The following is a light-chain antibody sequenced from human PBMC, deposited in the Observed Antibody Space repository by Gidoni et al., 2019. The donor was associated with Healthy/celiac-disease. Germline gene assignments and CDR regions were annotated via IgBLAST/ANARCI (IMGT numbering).Light chain of an antibody. CDR2: DAS. J-gene: IGKJ2*01. V-gene: IGKV3-11*01. CDR1: QSVISY. Sequence: EIVFTQSPATLSLSPGERATLPCRASQSVISYLAWYQQKPGPAPRLLIYDASNRATGIPARFSGSGSGTDFTLTISRLEPEDFAVYCCQQRSNWPPYTFGQGTKLEIK. CDR3: QQRSNWPPYT.